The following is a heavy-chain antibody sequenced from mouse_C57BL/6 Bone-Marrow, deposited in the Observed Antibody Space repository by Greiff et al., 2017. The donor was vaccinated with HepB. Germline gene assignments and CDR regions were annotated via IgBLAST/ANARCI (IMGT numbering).Heavy chain of an antibody. Sequence: VQLQESGAELARPGASVKMSCKASGYTFTSYTMHWVKQRPGQGLEWIGYINPSSGYTKYNQKFKDKATLTADKSSSTAYMQLSSLTSEDAAVYYCARGMRDDGLPWFAYWGQGTLVTVSA. CDR3: ARGMRDDGLPWFAY. V-gene: IGHV1-4*01. CDR2: INPSSGYT. D-gene: IGHD2-3*01. CDR1: GYTFTSYT. J-gene: IGHJ3*01.